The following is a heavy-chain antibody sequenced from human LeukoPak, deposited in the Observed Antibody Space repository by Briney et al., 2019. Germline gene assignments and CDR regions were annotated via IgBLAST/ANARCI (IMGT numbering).Heavy chain of an antibody. J-gene: IGHJ4*02. V-gene: IGHV3-23*01. CDR3: AKESSLYYFFDY. D-gene: IGHD3-10*01. Sequence: GGSLRLSCVASGFTLRNYAMSWVRQAPGKGLEWVSAISGSGTFTYYAGSVKGRFTISRDNSKNTLYLLMNSLRAEDTAVYYCAKESSLYYFFDYWGQGSLVTVSS. CDR1: GFTLRNYA. CDR2: ISGSGTFT.